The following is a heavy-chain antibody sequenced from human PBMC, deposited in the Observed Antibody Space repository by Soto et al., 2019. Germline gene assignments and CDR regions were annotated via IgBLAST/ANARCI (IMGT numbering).Heavy chain of an antibody. CDR3: ARVSSERRGFDY. CDR1: GGTFSSYA. V-gene: IGHV1-69*13. J-gene: IGHJ4*02. Sequence: SVKVSCKASGGTFSSYAISWVRQAPGQGLEWMGGIIPIFGTANYAQKFQGRVTITADESTSTAYMELSSLRSEDTAVYYCARVSSERRGFDYWGQGTLVTVSS. D-gene: IGHD6-13*01. CDR2: IIPIFGTA.